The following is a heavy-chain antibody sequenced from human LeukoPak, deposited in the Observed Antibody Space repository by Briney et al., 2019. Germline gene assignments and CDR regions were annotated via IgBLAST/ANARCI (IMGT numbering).Heavy chain of an antibody. D-gene: IGHD6-19*01. CDR3: ARVSRGIAVAADDFDY. Sequence: GASVKVSCKASGYTFTSYGISWVRQAPGQGLEWMGRIIPIFGTANYAQKFQGRVTITTDESTSTAYMELSSLRSEDTAVYYCARVSRGIAVAADDFDYWGQGTLVTVSS. CDR1: GYTFTSYG. J-gene: IGHJ4*02. V-gene: IGHV1-69*05. CDR2: IIPIFGTA.